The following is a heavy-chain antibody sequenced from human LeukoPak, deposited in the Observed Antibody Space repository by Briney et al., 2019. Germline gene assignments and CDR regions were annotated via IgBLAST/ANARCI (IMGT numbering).Heavy chain of an antibody. Sequence: ASVKVPCKASGYSFTTYGINWVRQAPGQGLEWLGWISVYNGNTKYPQKFQGRVTMTTDTSTSTAYMELRSLRSGDTAVYYCARDSVAVRPGWFDPWGQGTLVIVSS. CDR3: ARDSVAVRPGWFDP. CDR1: GYSFTTYG. CDR2: ISVYNGNT. J-gene: IGHJ5*02. D-gene: IGHD6-6*01. V-gene: IGHV1-18*01.